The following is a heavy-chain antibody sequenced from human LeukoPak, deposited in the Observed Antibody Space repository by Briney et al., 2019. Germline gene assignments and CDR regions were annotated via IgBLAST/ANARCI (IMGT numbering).Heavy chain of an antibody. D-gene: IGHD3-22*01. Sequence: GASVKVSCKASGYTFTGYYMHWVRQAPGQGLEWMGWINPNSGGTNYAQKFQGRVTMTRDTSISTAYMELSRLRSDDTAVYYCAREHYYDSSGFDYWGQGTLVTVSS. V-gene: IGHV1-2*02. CDR1: GYTFTGYY. CDR2: INPNSGGT. J-gene: IGHJ4*02. CDR3: AREHYYDSSGFDY.